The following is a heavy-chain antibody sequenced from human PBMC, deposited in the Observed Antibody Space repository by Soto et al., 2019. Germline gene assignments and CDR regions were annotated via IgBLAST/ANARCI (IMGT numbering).Heavy chain of an antibody. CDR1: GGSISSSSYY. J-gene: IGHJ5*02. Sequence: QLQLQESGPGLVKPSETLSLTCTVSGGSISSSSYYWGWIRQPPGKGLEWIGSIYYSGSTYYNPSLKSRVTISVDTSKNQFSLKLSSVTAADTAVYYCARRRAAPMVRGVMRGNWFDPWGQGTLVTVSS. CDR3: ARRRAAPMVRGVMRGNWFDP. CDR2: IYYSGST. D-gene: IGHD3-10*01. V-gene: IGHV4-39*01.